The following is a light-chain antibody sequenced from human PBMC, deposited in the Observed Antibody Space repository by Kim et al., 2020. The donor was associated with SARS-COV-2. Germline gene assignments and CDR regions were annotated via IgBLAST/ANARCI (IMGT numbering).Light chain of an antibody. CDR3: QAWDSSTVV. Sequence: VSPGQTASITCSGDKLGDKYACWYQQKPGQSPVLVIYQDSKRPSGIPERFSGSNSGNTATLTISGTQAMDEADYYCQAWDSSTVVFSGGTKLTVL. J-gene: IGLJ2*01. CDR2: QDS. V-gene: IGLV3-1*01. CDR1: KLGDKY.